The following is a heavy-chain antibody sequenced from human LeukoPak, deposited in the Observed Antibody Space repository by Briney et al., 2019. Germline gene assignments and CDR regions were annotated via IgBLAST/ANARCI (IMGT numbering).Heavy chain of an antibody. Sequence: PSETLSLTCTVPGGSISSGDYYWSWIRQPPGKGLEWIGYIYYSGSTYYNPSLKSRVTISVDTSKNQFSLKLSSVTAADTAVYYCARATAAAGTEFVYWGQGTLVTVSS. CDR1: GGSISSGDYY. CDR3: ARATAAAGTEFVY. CDR2: IYYSGST. D-gene: IGHD6-13*01. V-gene: IGHV4-30-4*01. J-gene: IGHJ4*02.